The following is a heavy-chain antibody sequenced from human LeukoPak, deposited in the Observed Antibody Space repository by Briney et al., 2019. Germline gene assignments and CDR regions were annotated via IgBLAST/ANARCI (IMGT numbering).Heavy chain of an antibody. D-gene: IGHD6-19*01. J-gene: IGHJ4*02. CDR2: ISSSGGST. CDR1: GFIFNNEW. CDR3: AKGSRSIAVDNLCDY. Sequence: GGSLRLSCAASGFIFNNEWMDWVRQAPGKGLEWVSIISSSGGSTYYADSVKGRFIISRDNSKNTLYLQMNSLRAEDTAVYYCAKGSRSIAVDNLCDYWGQGSLVTVSS. V-gene: IGHV3-23*01.